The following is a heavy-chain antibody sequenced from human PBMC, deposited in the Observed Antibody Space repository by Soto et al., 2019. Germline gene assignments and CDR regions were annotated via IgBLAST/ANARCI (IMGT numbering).Heavy chain of an antibody. Sequence: GGSLRLSCAASGFTFSSYAMSWVHQAPGKGLEWVSAISGSGGSTYYADSVKGRFTISRDNSKNTLYLQMNSLRAEDTAVYYCAKVQPQQWLVGGDYYYYYGMDVWGQGTTVTVSS. CDR3: AKVQPQQWLVGGDYYYYYGMDV. J-gene: IGHJ6*02. V-gene: IGHV3-23*01. CDR1: GFTFSSYA. CDR2: ISGSGGST. D-gene: IGHD6-19*01.